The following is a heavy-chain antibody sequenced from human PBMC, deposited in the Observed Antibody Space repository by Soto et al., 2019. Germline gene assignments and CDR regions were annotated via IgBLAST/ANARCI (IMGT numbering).Heavy chain of an antibody. CDR1: GYTFTSYY. V-gene: IGHV1-46*01. CDR2: INPSGGST. D-gene: IGHD2-15*01. CDR3: ASGSGGCSGGSCYSGWFDP. Sequence: AASVKVSCNASGYTFTSYYMNWVRRAPGQGLEWMGIINPSGGSTSYAQKFQGRVTMTRDTSTSTVYMELSSLRSEDTAVYYCASGSGGCSGGSCYSGWFDPWGQGTLVTV. J-gene: IGHJ5*02.